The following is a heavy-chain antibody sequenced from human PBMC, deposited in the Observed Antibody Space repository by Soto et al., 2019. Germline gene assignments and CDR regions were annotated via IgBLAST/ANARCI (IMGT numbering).Heavy chain of an antibody. CDR2: IRNKINSYTT. CDR3: GRVPTQVPGVDV. Sequence: PGGSLRLSCAASGFTFSAHYMDWVRQAPGKGLEWVGRIRNKINSYTTEYAASVKGRFTISRDDLKKSLYLQMNSLKSEDMAVYYCGRVPTQVPGVDVWGQGTTVTVSS. J-gene: IGHJ6*02. CDR1: GFTFSAHY. V-gene: IGHV3-72*01.